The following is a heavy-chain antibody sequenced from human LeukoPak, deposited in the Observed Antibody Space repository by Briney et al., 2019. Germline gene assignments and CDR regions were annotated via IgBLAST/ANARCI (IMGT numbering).Heavy chain of an antibody. CDR2: TYYSGST. CDR1: GGSFRSSSYY. V-gene: IGHV4-39*01. Sequence: SETLSLTCTVSGGSFRSSSYYWGWIRQPPGKGLEWIGTTYYSGSTYYNPSLKSRVSISVDTSKNQFSLRLSSVTAADTAVYYCARTSANGSGNPAHFDYWGQGTLVVVSS. D-gene: IGHD3-10*01. J-gene: IGHJ4*02. CDR3: ARTSANGSGNPAHFDY.